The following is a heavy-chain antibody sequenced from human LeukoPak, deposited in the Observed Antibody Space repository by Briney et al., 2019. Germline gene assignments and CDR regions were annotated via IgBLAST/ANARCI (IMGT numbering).Heavy chain of an antibody. CDR2: ISSTSRYT. CDR1: GFIFSNYT. V-gene: IGHV3-21*01. Sequence: GGSLRLSCAVSGFIFSNYTMNWVRQAPGKGLEWVSSISSTSRYTYYADSVKGRFTISRDNAKNSLYLQMNSLRAEDTAVYYCASHSENYYYDSIDHWGQGTLVTVSS. CDR3: ASHSENYYYDSIDH. D-gene: IGHD3-22*01. J-gene: IGHJ4*02.